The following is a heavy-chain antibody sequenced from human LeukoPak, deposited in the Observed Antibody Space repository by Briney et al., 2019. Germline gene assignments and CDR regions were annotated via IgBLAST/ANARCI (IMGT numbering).Heavy chain of an antibody. CDR1: GFTFDDYA. J-gene: IGHJ4*02. V-gene: IGHV3-9*01. CDR3: ARDLRQRQQLVPKYFDY. Sequence: GRSLRLSCAASGFTFDDYAMHWVRQAPGKGLEWVSGISWNSGSIGYADSVKGRFTTSRDNAKNSLYLQMNSLRAEDTALYYCARDLRQRQQLVPKYFDYWGQGTLVTVSS. CDR2: ISWNSGSI. D-gene: IGHD6-13*01.